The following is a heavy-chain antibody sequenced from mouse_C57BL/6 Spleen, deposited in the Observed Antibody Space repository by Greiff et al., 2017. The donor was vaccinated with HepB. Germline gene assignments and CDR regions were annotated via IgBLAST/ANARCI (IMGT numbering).Heavy chain of an antibody. D-gene: IGHD1-1*01. CDR1: GFNIKDDY. Sequence: EVQLVESGAELVRPGASVKLSCTASGFNIKDDYMHWVKQRPEQGLEWIGWIDPENGDTEYASKFQGKATITADTSSNTAYLQLSSLTSEDTAVYYCRTTVVARYFDVWGTGTTVTVSS. CDR3: RTTVVARYFDV. CDR2: IDPENGDT. V-gene: IGHV14-4*01. J-gene: IGHJ1*03.